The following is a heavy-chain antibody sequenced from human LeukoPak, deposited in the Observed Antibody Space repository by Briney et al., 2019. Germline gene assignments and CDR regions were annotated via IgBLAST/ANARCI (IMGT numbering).Heavy chain of an antibody. CDR1: KSTFTSSF. Sequence: ASVKVSCKASKSTFTSSFMYWVRQAPGQGLEWMGIINPSGGTTRYAQKFQGRVTMTRDTSTSTLYLELSSLRSEDTAAYYGTSGVGVTIFGVGGQAFDIWGQGTMVTVSS. D-gene: IGHD3-3*01. J-gene: IGHJ3*02. V-gene: IGHV1-46*03. CDR3: TSGVGVTIFGVGGQAFDI. CDR2: INPSGGTT.